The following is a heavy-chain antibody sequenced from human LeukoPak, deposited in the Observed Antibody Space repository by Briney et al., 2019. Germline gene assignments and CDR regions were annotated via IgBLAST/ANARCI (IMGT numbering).Heavy chain of an antibody. CDR1: GFTFDDYA. D-gene: IGHD6-13*01. J-gene: IGHJ3*02. CDR3: AKDRGSSSWYAFDI. V-gene: IGHV3-9*03. CDR2: ISWNSGSI. Sequence: PGRSLRLSCAASGFTFDDYAMHWVRQARGKGLEWVSGISWNSGSIGYADSVKGRFTISRDNAKNSLYLQMNSLRAEDMALYYCAKDRGSSSWYAFDIWGQGTMVTVSS.